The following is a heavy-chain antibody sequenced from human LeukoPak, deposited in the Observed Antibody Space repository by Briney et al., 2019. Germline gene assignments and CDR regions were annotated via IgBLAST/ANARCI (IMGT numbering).Heavy chain of an antibody. CDR1: GFPSSSYS. Sequence: GGSLRLSCAASGFPSSSYSLNWVRKAPGKGLGWASSISSSSSYIYYADSVKGRFTISRDNAKNSLYLQMNSLRAEDTAVYYCARDSPYGDFFDYWGQGTLVTVSS. CDR2: ISSSSSYI. D-gene: IGHD4-17*01. CDR3: ARDSPYGDFFDY. V-gene: IGHV3-21*01. J-gene: IGHJ4*02.